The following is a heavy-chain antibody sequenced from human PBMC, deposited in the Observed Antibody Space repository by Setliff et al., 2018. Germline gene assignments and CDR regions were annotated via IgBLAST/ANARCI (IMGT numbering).Heavy chain of an antibody. V-gene: IGHV3-33*01. D-gene: IGHD2-15*01. CDR2: IWNDGSSK. J-gene: IGHJ4*02. CDR3: ARDVVVAATSTARNY. CDR1: GFTFSNYG. Sequence: SGGSLRLSCVASGFTFSNYGMHWVRQAPGKGLEWVALIWNDGSSKFYGDSVKGRFTISRDNSKNTLYLQMDSLRVEDTAVYYCARDVVVAATSTARNYWGQGTLVTVSS.